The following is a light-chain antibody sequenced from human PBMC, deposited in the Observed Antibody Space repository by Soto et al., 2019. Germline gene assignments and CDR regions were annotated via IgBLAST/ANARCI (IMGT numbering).Light chain of an antibody. Sequence: QSVLTQPPSASGTPGQGVTISCSGSSSNIGSNYVYWYQQLPGTAPKLLIYRNNQRPSGVPDRFSGSKSGPSASLAISGLRSEDEADYYCAAWEDGLSGVVFGGGTKLTVL. V-gene: IGLV1-47*01. J-gene: IGLJ2*01. CDR2: RNN. CDR1: SSNIGSNY. CDR3: AAWEDGLSGVV.